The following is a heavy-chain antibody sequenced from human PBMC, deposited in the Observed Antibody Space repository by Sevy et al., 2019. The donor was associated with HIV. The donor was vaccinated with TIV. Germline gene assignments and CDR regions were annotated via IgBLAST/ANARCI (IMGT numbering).Heavy chain of an antibody. V-gene: IGHV3-23*01. J-gene: IGHJ4*02. CDR2: ISGGGDGT. Sequence: GGSLRLSCAASGFTFDIYAMSWVRQAPGKGLEWLSAISGGGDGTNYADSVKGRFTISGDNSRNTLYLKMNSLRADETAVYYCAKRPYYYYNSDGHLVSSTDEADYWGQGTLVTVSS. CDR1: GFTFDIYA. CDR3: AKRPYYYYNSDGHLVSSTDEADY. D-gene: IGHD3-22*01.